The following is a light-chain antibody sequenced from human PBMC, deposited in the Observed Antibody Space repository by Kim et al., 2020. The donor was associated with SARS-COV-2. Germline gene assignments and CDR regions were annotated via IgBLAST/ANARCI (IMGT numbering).Light chain of an antibody. CDR2: VGTGGIVE. V-gene: IGLV9-49*01. Sequence: TCTLSSGYSNYKVDRDQQRPGKGPRFVMRVGTGGIVESKGDGIPDRFSVLGSGLNQYLTIKNSQEEDESDYHCGADHGSGSNFVYVFGTGTKVTVL. J-gene: IGLJ1*01. CDR1: SGYSNYK. CDR3: GADHGSGSNFVYV.